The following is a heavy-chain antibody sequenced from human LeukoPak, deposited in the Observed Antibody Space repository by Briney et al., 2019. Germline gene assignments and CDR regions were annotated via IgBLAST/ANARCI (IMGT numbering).Heavy chain of an antibody. V-gene: IGHV3-21*01. CDR1: GFSFSSYS. CDR2: ISSSSSYI. J-gene: IGHJ1*01. Sequence: GSLRLSCAASGFSFSSYSMNWVRQAPGKGLEWVSSISSSSSYIYYADSVKGRFTISRDNAKNSLYLQMNSLRAEDTAVYYCARDPKKYQLPSEYFQHWGQGTLVTVSS. CDR3: ARDPKKYQLPSEYFQH. D-gene: IGHD2-2*01.